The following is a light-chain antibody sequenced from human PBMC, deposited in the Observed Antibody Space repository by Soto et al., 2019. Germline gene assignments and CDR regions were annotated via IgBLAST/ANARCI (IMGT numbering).Light chain of an antibody. CDR1: QSVKSS. V-gene: IGKV3-11*01. CDR2: DAS. Sequence: EVVLTQSPAILSLSLGERATLSCRASQSVKSSLAWYQQKPGQPPRLLIYDASHRATGIPARFSGSGSGTDFTLTISSLEPEDVAVYFCQQRSNWPPVTFGGGTKVQI. J-gene: IGKJ4*01. CDR3: QQRSNWPPVT.